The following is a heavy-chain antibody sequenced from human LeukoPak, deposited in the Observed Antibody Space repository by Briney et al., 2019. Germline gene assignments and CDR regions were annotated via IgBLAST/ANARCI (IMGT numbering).Heavy chain of an antibody. CDR3: ARDLSPVVRASPMGY. CDR2: ITYDGYYK. Sequence: PGTSLRLSCAASGFTFTNYGMHWVRQAPGKGLEWVALITYDGYYKYYSDSVKGRFTISSDTSKNPLYLQMNSLRAEDTAVYYCARDLSPVVRASPMGYWGQGTPVTVSS. J-gene: IGHJ4*02. CDR1: GFTFTNYG. V-gene: IGHV3-30*03. D-gene: IGHD3-10*01.